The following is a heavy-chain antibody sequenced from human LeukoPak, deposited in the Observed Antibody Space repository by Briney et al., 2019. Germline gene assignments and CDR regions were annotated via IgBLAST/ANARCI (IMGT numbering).Heavy chain of an antibody. CDR2: ISSSSSYI. D-gene: IGHD6-13*01. CDR3: ARVLTYSSSWYFFDY. Sequence: GGSLRLPCAASGFTFCSYSMKWVRQAPGEGLEWVSSISSSSSYIYYADSVKGRFTSSRDNAKNSLYLKMHSLRDEDTAVYYCARVLTYSSSWYFFDYWGQGTLVTVSS. V-gene: IGHV3-21*01. J-gene: IGHJ4*02. CDR1: GFTFCSYS.